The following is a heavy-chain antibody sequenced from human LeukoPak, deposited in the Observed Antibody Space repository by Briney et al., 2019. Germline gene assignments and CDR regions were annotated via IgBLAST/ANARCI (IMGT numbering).Heavy chain of an antibody. Sequence: KPSETLSLTCTVSGGSISSSSYYWGWIRQPPGKGLEWIGSIYYSGSTYYNPSLKSRVTISVDTSKNQFSLKLSSVTAADTAVYYCASRIYCSGGSCYSLGSLNWGQGTLVTVSS. V-gene: IGHV4-39*01. J-gene: IGHJ4*02. CDR3: ASRIYCSGGSCYSLGSLN. CDR1: GGSISSSSYY. CDR2: IYYSGST. D-gene: IGHD2-15*01.